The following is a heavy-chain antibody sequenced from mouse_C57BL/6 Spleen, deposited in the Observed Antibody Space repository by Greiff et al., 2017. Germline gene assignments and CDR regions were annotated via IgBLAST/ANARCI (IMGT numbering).Heavy chain of an antibody. J-gene: IGHJ3*01. CDR3: AREGDGYYVWFAY. CDR2: IRYRGNT. D-gene: IGHD2-3*01. CDR1: GYSITSGYD. V-gene: IGHV3-1*01. Sequence: DVKLQESGPGMVKPSQSLSLTCTVTGYSITSGYDWHLIRHFPGNKLEWMGYIRYRGNTNYNPSLKSRISITHDTSKNHFFLKLTSVTTEDTATYYCAREGDGYYVWFAYWGQGTLVTVSA.